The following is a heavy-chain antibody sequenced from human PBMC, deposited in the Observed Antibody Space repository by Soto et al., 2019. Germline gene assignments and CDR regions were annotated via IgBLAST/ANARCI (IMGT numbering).Heavy chain of an antibody. J-gene: IGHJ6*02. CDR1: GYTFTSYG. D-gene: IGHD6-13*01. V-gene: IGHV1-18*01. CDR2: ISAYNGNT. Sequence: ASVKVCCKASGYTFTSYGISWVRQAPGQGLEWMGWISAYNGNTNYAQKLQGRVTMTTDTSTSTAYMELRSLRSDDTAVYYCARGRSSSWSLFYYYYGMDVWGQGTTVT. CDR3: ARGRSSSWSLFYYYYGMDV.